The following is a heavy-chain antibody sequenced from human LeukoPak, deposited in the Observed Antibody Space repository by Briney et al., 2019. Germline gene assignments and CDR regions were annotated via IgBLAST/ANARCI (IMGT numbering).Heavy chain of an antibody. J-gene: IGHJ6*03. V-gene: IGHV4-59*01. Sequence: PSETLSLTCTVSGGSISSYYWSWIRQPPGKGLEWIGYIYYSGSTNYTPSLKSRVTISVDTSKNPFSLKLSSVTAADTAVYYCARDKGYSSGWYPYYYYMDVWGKGTTVTVSS. CDR1: GGSISSYY. D-gene: IGHD6-19*01. CDR3: ARDKGYSSGWYPYYYYMDV. CDR2: IYYSGST.